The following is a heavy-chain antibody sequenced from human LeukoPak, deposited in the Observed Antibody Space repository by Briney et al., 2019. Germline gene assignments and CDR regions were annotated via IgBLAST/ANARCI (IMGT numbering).Heavy chain of an antibody. CDR3: ARVEWTPYYHYMDV. Sequence: SETLSLTCTVSGDSILNYYWSWIRQPPGKGLEWIGYIHSSGSTNYNPSLKSRVTISVDTSKNQFSLKLSSVTAADTAVFYCARVEWTPYYHYMDVWGKGTTLTVSS. CDR1: GDSILNYY. J-gene: IGHJ6*03. D-gene: IGHD3-3*01. CDR2: IHSSGST. V-gene: IGHV4-59*01.